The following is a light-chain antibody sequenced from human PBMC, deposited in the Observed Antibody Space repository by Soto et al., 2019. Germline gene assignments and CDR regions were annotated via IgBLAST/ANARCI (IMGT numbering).Light chain of an antibody. J-gene: IGKJ5*01. CDR3: QQSYSAPIT. V-gene: IGKV1-39*01. CDR2: AAS. Sequence: AGVTITGRASQSISTYLNWYQQKPGKAPKLLIYAASSLQSGVPSRFSVSGAGTDRSRTISSLQPEDRATYYCQQSYSAPITFGQGTRLEIK. CDR1: QSISTY.